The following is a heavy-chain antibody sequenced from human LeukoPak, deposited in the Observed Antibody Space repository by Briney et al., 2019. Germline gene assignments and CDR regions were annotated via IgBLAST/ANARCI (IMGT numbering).Heavy chain of an antibody. V-gene: IGHV3-48*03. CDR2: ITNSGGAI. CDR3: TRDVGFRFDP. CDR1: GFTFSSYE. D-gene: IGHD2-15*01. Sequence: PGGSLRLSCAASGFTFSSYEMNWVRQAPGKGLEWVSYITNSGGAIYYADSVKGRFTISRDNAKNSLYLQMHSLRAEDTALYYCTRDVGFRFDPWGQGTLVTVSS. J-gene: IGHJ5*02.